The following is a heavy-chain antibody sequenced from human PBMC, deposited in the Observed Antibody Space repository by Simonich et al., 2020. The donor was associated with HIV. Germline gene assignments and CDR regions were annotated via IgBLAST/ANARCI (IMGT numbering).Heavy chain of an antibody. Sequence: QVQLQESGPGLVKPSETLSLTCTVSGDTISSYYWSWIRQPPGKGLEWIGHIYYTGITNYNPSRQSRFTISVDTSKNQFSLNLTSVTAADTAVYYCARGLFLSSWAPFHYWGQGTLVTVSS. CDR3: ARGLFLSSWAPFHY. CDR2: IYYTGIT. J-gene: IGHJ4*02. CDR1: GDTISSYY. D-gene: IGHD6-13*01. V-gene: IGHV4-59*08.